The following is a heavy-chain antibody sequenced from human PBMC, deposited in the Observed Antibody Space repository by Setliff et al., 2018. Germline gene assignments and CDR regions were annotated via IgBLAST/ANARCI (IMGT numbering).Heavy chain of an antibody. D-gene: IGHD1-1*01. V-gene: IGHV4-39*07. CDR3: ARVRNTQNGFFDY. J-gene: IGHJ4*02. CDR2: IYYSGST. CDR1: GGSISSGSYY. Sequence: KTSETLSLTCTVSGGSISSGSYYWGWIRQPPGKGLEWIGNIYYSGSTNYNPSLKSRVTISVDTSKNQFSLRLTSVTAADTAIYYCARVRNTQNGFFDYWSQGTLVTVSS.